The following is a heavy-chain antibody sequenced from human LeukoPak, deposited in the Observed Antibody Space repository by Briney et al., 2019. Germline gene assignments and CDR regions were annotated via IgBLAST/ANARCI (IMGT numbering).Heavy chain of an antibody. D-gene: IGHD6-13*01. CDR2: IWYDGSSK. J-gene: IGHJ6*02. CDR3: ARDIAAAGSRYYYYGMDV. V-gene: IGHV3-33*01. Sequence: GRSLRLSCAASGFTFSSYGMHWVRQAPGKGLEWVAVIWYDGSSKYYADSVKGRFTISRDNSKNTLYLQMNSLRAEDTAVYYCARDIAAAGSRYYYYGMDVWGQGTTVTVSS. CDR1: GFTFSSYG.